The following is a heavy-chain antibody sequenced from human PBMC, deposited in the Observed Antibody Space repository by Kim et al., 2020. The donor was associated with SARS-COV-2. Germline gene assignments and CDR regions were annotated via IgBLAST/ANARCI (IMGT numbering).Heavy chain of an antibody. CDR3: AKWVTTVSY. Sequence: GSTYYAGSVKGRFTISRDNSKNTLYLQMNSLRAEDTAVYYCAKWVTTVSYWGQGTLVTVSS. V-gene: IGHV3-23*01. CDR2: GST. J-gene: IGHJ4*02. D-gene: IGHD4-17*01.